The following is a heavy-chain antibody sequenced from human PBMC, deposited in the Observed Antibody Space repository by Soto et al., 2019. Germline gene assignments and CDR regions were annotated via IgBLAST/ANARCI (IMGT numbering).Heavy chain of an antibody. D-gene: IGHD2-2*01. CDR1: GFTFDEST. CDR3: AKDTDCDGSSCSTSYYFNY. CDR2: ITWDSGRT. J-gene: IGHJ4*02. Sequence: EVQLVESGGVVVQPGGSLRLPCAASGFTFDESTMHWVRQPPGKGLEWVSLITWDSGRTYYADSVKGRFTISRDNSKNSLYLQMHSLRSEDTAFYYCAKDTDCDGSSCSTSYYFNYWGQGTLVTVSP. V-gene: IGHV3-43*01.